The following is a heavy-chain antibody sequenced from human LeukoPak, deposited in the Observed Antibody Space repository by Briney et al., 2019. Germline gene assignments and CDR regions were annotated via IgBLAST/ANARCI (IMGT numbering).Heavy chain of an antibody. CDR2: ISSSSTYI. CDR1: GFTFSSYS. V-gene: IGHV3-21*01. J-gene: IGHJ5*02. Sequence: GGSLRLSCAASGFTFSSYSMNWVRQAPGEGLEWVSSISSSSTYISYADSVKGRFTISRDNAKNSLYLQMNSLRAEDTAVYYCARGPDIVVVVANWFDPWGQGTLVTVSS. D-gene: IGHD2-15*01. CDR3: ARGPDIVVVVANWFDP.